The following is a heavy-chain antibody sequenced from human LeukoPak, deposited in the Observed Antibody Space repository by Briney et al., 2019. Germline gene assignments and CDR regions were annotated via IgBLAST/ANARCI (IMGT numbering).Heavy chain of an antibody. CDR1: RFTFSTYT. CDR3: ARDVLVDY. CDR2: ISDSGGAT. D-gene: IGHD3-10*02. Sequence: PGGSLRLSCAAYRFTFSTYTMNWVRQAPGKGLQWVSSISDSGGATSYADSLRGRFTISRDNAKNSLYLQMNSLTAEDTAVYYCARDVLVDYWGQGTLVTVSS. J-gene: IGHJ4*02. V-gene: IGHV3-21*04.